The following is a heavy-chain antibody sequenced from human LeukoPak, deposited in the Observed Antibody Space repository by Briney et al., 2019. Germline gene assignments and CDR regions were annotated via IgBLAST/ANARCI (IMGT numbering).Heavy chain of an antibody. Sequence: SCKASGYTFTSYAMSWVRQAPGKGLEWVSAISGSGGSTYYADSVKGRFTISRDNSKNTLYLQMNSLRAEDTAVYYCAKDKRQQPFDYWGQGTLVTVSS. V-gene: IGHV3-23*01. J-gene: IGHJ4*02. D-gene: IGHD6-13*01. CDR1: GYTFTSYA. CDR2: ISGSGGST. CDR3: AKDKRQQPFDY.